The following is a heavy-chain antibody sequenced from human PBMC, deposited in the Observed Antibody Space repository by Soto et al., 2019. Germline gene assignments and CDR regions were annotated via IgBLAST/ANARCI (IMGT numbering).Heavy chain of an antibody. CDR3: AKDIGPEDIVVVPAAIGDYYYYGMDV. CDR2: ISWNSGSI. Sequence: HPGGSLRLSCAASGFTFDDYAMHWVRQAPGKGLEWVSGISWNSGSIGYADSVKGRFTISRDNAKNSLYLQMNSLRAEDTALYYCAKDIGPEDIVVVPAAIGDYYYYGMDVWGQGTTVTVSS. CDR1: GFTFDDYA. J-gene: IGHJ6*02. V-gene: IGHV3-9*01. D-gene: IGHD2-2*02.